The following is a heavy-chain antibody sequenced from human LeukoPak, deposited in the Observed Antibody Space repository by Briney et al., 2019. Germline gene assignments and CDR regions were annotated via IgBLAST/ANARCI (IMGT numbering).Heavy chain of an antibody. CDR3: VRASSTTAAGLFDY. CDR1: GFTVSSNF. CDR2: IYSGGYT. V-gene: IGHV3-53*01. Sequence: GGSLRLSCAASGFTVSSNFMSWVRQAPGKGLEWVSVIYSGGYTVYTDSVKGRFTIPRDNSENTLYLQMNSLRADDTAVYYCVRASSTTAAGLFDYWGQGTLLTVSS. D-gene: IGHD6-13*01. J-gene: IGHJ4*02.